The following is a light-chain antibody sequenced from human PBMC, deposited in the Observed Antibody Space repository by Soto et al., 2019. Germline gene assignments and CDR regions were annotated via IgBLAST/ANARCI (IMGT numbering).Light chain of an antibody. CDR1: QSVSSD. CDR2: GAS. V-gene: IGKV3-15*01. CDR3: QQYNSWPPT. Sequence: EIVMTQSPATLSVSPGEGATLSCRTSQSVSSDLAWYQRKPGQAPRLLFSGASARAVGISARFSGSGSGTEFTLTISSLQSEDFAIYYCQQYNSWPPTFGQGTKV. J-gene: IGKJ1*01.